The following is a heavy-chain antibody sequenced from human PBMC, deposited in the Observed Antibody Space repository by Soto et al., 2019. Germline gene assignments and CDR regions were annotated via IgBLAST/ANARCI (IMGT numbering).Heavy chain of an antibody. J-gene: IGHJ4*02. CDR3: AIDRGEFTRYFDS. CDR1: GFTFSTYA. CDR2: ISKDGNDQ. V-gene: IGHV3-30*03. Sequence: QVQLVESGGGVVQPGTSLRLSCAASGFTFSTYAMHWVRQAPGKGLEWVAMISKDGNDQYYADSVKGRFTVSSDNSKNTVSLQMHRLRLEDTTFYCCAIDRGEFTRYFDSWGKGTLVTVSS. D-gene: IGHD3-16*01.